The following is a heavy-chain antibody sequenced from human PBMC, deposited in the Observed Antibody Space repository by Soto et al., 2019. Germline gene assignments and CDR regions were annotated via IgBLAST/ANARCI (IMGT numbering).Heavy chain of an antibody. V-gene: IGHV4-34*01. CDR1: GGSFSGYY. CDR2: INHSGST. Sequence: QVQLQQWGAGLLKPSETLSLTCAVYGGSFSGYYWSWIRQPPGKGLEWIGEINHSGSTNYNPSLKSRVTISVDTSKNQFSLKLSSVTAADTAVYYCARGMDTYYYDSSGYYSPRYFDYWGQGTLVTVSS. D-gene: IGHD3-22*01. CDR3: ARGMDTYYYDSSGYYSPRYFDY. J-gene: IGHJ4*02.